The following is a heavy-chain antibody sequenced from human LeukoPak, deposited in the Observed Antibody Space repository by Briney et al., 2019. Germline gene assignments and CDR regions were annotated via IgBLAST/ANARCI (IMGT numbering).Heavy chain of an antibody. CDR1: GGTFSSYA. CDR2: IIPILGIA. J-gene: IGHJ4*02. Sequence: SVKVSCKASGGTFSSYAISWVRQAPGQGLEWMGRIIPILGIANYAQKFQGRVTITADKSTSTAYMELSSLRSEDTAVYYCAREDYDSSGLGGGYFDYWGQGTLVTVSS. D-gene: IGHD3-22*01. CDR3: AREDYDSSGLGGGYFDY. V-gene: IGHV1-69*04.